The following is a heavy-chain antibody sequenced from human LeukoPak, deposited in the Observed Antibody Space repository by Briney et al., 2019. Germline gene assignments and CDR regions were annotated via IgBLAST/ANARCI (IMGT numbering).Heavy chain of an antibody. J-gene: IGHJ3*02. CDR2: IVHSGNT. D-gene: IGHD6-13*01. CDR3: ARFGGSTWYKGAFDI. V-gene: IGHV4-34*12. Sequence: SGTLSLTCAVYGGSFSGYYWSWIRQPPGKGLEWIGEIVHSGNTKYNPSLKSRVTISVDTSKNQFSLNLTSVTAADTAVYYCARFGGSTWYKGAFDIWGQGTMVTVAS. CDR1: GGSFSGYY.